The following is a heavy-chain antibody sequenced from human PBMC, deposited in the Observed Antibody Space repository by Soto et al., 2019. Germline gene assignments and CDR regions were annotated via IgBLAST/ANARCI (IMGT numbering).Heavy chain of an antibody. J-gene: IGHJ4*02. Sequence: EVELAETGGGLIQPGGSLRLSCAASGFTVSSSSMSWVRQAPGKGLEWVSLIYADGATYYGDSVKGRFTISRDTSKNTLSLQMTSLRADDMAVYYCARDDSFLGAPFHYWGQGTLVTVSS. CDR1: GFTVSSSS. CDR3: ARDDSFLGAPFHY. CDR2: IYADGAT. D-gene: IGHD3-16*01. V-gene: IGHV3-53*02.